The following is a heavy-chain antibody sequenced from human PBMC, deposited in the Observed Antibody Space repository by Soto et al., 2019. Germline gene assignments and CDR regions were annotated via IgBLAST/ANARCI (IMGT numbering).Heavy chain of an antibody. D-gene: IGHD3-9*01. Sequence: EVQLLESGGDLVQPGGSLRLSCAASGFTFTSYAMSWIRQAPGKGLEWVSAITGGGDNTYYAGSVKGRFPISRNNSKNTLYLQMNRPAAEDTAFYYCTQDGGSRDWLTVNWGQGTLVTVSS. J-gene: IGHJ4*02. V-gene: IGHV3-23*01. CDR3: TQDGGSRDWLTVN. CDR2: ITGGGDNT. CDR1: GFTFTSYA.